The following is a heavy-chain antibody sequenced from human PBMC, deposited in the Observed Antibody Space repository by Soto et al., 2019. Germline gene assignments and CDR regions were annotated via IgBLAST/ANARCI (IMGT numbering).Heavy chain of an antibody. D-gene: IGHD6-6*01. Sequence: GGSLRLSCAASGFTFNTFWMSWVRQAPGKGLEWVANINQDGGANYFADSVKGRFTVSRDNAKKSLYLQMNSLRAEDTAVYYCARDTELAGCDCWGQGTLVTVSS. CDR2: INQDGGAN. CDR3: ARDTELAGCDC. J-gene: IGHJ4*02. CDR1: GFTFNTFW. V-gene: IGHV3-7*01.